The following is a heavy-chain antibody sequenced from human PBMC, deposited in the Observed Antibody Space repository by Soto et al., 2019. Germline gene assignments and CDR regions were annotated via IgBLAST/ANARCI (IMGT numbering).Heavy chain of an antibody. Sequence: SETLSLTCTVSGGSISSSSYYWGWIRQPPGKGLEWIGSIYYSGSTYYNPSLKSRVTISVDTSKNQFSLKLSSVTAADTAVYYCARMGSDYGPLYCFDPWGQGTLVTVSS. J-gene: IGHJ5*02. CDR1: GGSISSSSYY. CDR3: ARMGSDYGPLYCFDP. CDR2: IYYSGST. V-gene: IGHV4-39*01. D-gene: IGHD4-17*01.